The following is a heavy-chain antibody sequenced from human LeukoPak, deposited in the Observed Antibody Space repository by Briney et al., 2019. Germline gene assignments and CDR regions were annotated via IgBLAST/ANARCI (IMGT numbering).Heavy chain of an antibody. J-gene: IGHJ4*02. V-gene: IGHV4-34*01. CDR1: GGSFSGYY. Sequence: SETLSLACAVYGGSFSGYYWSWIRQPPGKGLEWLGEINRSGSTNYNPSLKSRVTIPVDTSKNQFSLKLSSVTAADTAVYYCARRIRSIAAPFDYWGQGTLVTVSS. CDR3: ARRIRSIAAPFDY. CDR2: INRSGST. D-gene: IGHD6-6*01.